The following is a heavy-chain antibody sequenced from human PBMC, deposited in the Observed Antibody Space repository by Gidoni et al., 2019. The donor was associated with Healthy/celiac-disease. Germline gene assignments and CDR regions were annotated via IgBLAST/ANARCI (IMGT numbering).Heavy chain of an antibody. D-gene: IGHD3-22*01. V-gene: IGHV1-18*01. CDR2: ISAYNGNT. Sequence: QVQLVQSGAEVKKPGASVKVSCKASGYTFTRYGISWVRQAPGQGLEWMGWISAYNGNTNYAQKLQGRVTMTTDTSTSTAYMELRSLRSDDTAVYYCARSITMIVVATEDAFDIWGQGTMVTVSS. CDR3: ARSITMIVVATEDAFDI. J-gene: IGHJ3*02. CDR1: GYTFTRYG.